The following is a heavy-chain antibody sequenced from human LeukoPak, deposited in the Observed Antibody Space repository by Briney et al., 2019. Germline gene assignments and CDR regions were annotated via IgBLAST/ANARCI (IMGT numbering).Heavy chain of an antibody. CDR3: ARRAPGILTGCSSYYFDY. V-gene: IGHV1-18*04. CDR2: ISAYNGNT. Sequence: ASVKVSCKASGYTFTSYGISWVRQAPGQGLEWMGWISAYNGNTNYAQKLQGRVTMTTDTSTSTAYMELRSLRSDDTAVYYCARRAPGILTGCSSYYFDYWGQGTLVTVSS. CDR1: GYTFTSYG. D-gene: IGHD3-9*01. J-gene: IGHJ4*02.